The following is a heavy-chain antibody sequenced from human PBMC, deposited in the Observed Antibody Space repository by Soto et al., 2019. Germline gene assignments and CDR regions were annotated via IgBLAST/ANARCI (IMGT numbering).Heavy chain of an antibody. CDR3: NKDSGIQLWPRGY. J-gene: IGHJ4*02. CDR1: GFTFSNAW. CDR2: IKSKTDGGTT. D-gene: IGHD5-18*01. Sequence: GGSLRLSCAASGFTFSNAWMSWVRQAPGKGLEWVGRIKSKTDGGTTDYAAPVKGRFTISRDDSKNTLYLQMNSLKTEDTAVYYCNKDSGIQLWPRGYWGQGTLVTVSS. V-gene: IGHV3-15*01.